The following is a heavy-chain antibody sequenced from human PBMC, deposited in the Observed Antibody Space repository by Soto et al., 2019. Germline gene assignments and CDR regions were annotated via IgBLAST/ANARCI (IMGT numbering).Heavy chain of an antibody. CDR1: GGTFSSYT. Sequence: SVKVSCKASGGTFSSYTISWVRRAPGQGLEWIGRIIPNLGIANYAQKFQGRLTVTADTSTATVYMELSGLRSDDTAMYYCARGLGLGDCWGQGTLVTVSS. CDR3: ARGLGLGDC. J-gene: IGHJ4*02. V-gene: IGHV1-69*02. D-gene: IGHD3-9*01. CDR2: IIPNLGIA.